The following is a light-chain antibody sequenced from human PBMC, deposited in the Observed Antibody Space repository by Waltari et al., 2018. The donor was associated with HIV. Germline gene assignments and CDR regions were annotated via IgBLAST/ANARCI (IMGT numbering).Light chain of an antibody. J-gene: IGLJ1*01. V-gene: IGLV2-14*01. CDR1: SSDVGGHND. CDR2: DVS. CDR3: SSYTSTYV. Sequence: QSALTQPASVSGSPGQSITISCTGTSSDVGGHNDVSWYQQHPGKAPKLMIYDVSNRPSGVSNRFSGSKSGNTASLTISGLQAEDEADYYCSSYTSTYVFGTGTKVTVL.